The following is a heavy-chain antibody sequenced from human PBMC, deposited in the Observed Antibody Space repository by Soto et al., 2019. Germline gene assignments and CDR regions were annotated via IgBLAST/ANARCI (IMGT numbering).Heavy chain of an antibody. D-gene: IGHD3-22*01. CDR1: GFTFSNAW. CDR3: ARVARYYDSSGYLDY. Sequence: GGSLRLSCAASGFTFSNAWMSWVRQAPGKGLEWVGRIKSKTDGGTTDYAAPVKGRFTISRDDSKNTLYLQMNSLRAEDTAVYYCARVARYYDSSGYLDYWGQGTLVTVSS. J-gene: IGHJ4*02. CDR2: IKSKTDGGTT. V-gene: IGHV3-15*01.